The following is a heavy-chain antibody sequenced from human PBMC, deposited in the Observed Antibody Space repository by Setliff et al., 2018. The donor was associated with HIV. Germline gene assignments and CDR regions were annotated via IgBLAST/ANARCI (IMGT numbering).Heavy chain of an antibody. Sequence: SETLSLTCIVSGGSISNYYWSWIRQPPGKGLEWIGYIYSSGKTKYNPSLKSRVTMSVDTSQNQFSLNLNSVTAADTAVYFCARHPPTVAYYSSGPTNYLDYWGRGTLVTVSS. CDR3: ARHPPTVAYYSSGPTNYLDY. CDR2: IYSSGKT. CDR1: GGSISNYY. V-gene: IGHV4-4*09. J-gene: IGHJ4*02. D-gene: IGHD3-10*01.